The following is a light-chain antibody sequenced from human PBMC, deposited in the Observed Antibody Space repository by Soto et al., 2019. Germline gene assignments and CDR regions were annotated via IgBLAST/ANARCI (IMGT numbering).Light chain of an antibody. Sequence: ESVLTQSPGTLSLSPGGRSTLSCMAVQSVSNNYLAWYQQKPGQPPRLLMYGASTRATGIPASFSGSGSGTEFTLTISSLQYEDFAIYYCQQYYNWLSWTFGQGTKVDIK. J-gene: IGKJ1*01. CDR1: QSVSNN. V-gene: IGKV3-15*01. CDR2: GAS. CDR3: QQYYNWLSWT.